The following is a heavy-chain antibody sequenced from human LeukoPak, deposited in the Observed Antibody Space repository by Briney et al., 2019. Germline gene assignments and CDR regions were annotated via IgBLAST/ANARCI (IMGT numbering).Heavy chain of an antibody. CDR1: GYTFTSYG. CDR2: ISAYNGNT. J-gene: IGHJ4*02. D-gene: IGHD5-18*01. CDR3: ARDFRYSYGYFLDYFDY. Sequence: GASVKVSCKASGYTFTSYGISWVRQAPGQGLEWMGWISAYNGNTNYAQKLQGRVTMTTDTSTSTAYMELRSLRSDDTAVYYCARDFRYSYGYFLDYFDYWGQGTLVTVSS. V-gene: IGHV1-18*01.